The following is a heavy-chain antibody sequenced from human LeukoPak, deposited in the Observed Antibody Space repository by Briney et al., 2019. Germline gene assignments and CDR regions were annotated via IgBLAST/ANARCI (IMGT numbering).Heavy chain of an antibody. V-gene: IGHV1-8*01. D-gene: IGHD2-2*01. Sequence: ASVKVSCTASGYTFTSYDINWVRQATGQGLEWMGWMNPNSGNTGYAQKFQGRVTMTRNTSISTAYMELSSLRSEDTAVYYCARGRLVPAAIDWFDPWGQGTLVTVSS. CDR3: ARGRLVPAAIDWFDP. CDR1: GYTFTSYD. J-gene: IGHJ5*02. CDR2: MNPNSGNT.